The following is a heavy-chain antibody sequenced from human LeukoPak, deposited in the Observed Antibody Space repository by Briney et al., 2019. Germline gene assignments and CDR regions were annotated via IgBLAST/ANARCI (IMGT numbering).Heavy chain of an antibody. CDR2: ISSSSGTI. Sequence: TRGSLRLSCAASGFTFSSYSMNWVRQAPGKGLEWVSYISSSSGTIYYADSVKGRFTISRDNAKNSLYLQMNSLRAEDTAVYYCARESGKREYYFDYWGQGTLVTVSS. CDR3: ARESGKREYYFDY. CDR1: GFTFSSYS. J-gene: IGHJ4*02. D-gene: IGHD5-12*01. V-gene: IGHV3-48*04.